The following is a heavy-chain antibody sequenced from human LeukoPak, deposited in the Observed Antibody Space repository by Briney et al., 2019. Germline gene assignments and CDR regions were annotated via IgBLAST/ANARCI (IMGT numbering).Heavy chain of an antibody. CDR3: ARQIGYCSGGSCYLDY. V-gene: IGHV3-23*01. J-gene: IGHJ4*02. CDR2: ISGSGEST. CDR1: GFTFSSYA. Sequence: PGGSLRLSCVASGFTFSSYAMSRVRQAPGKGLEWVSAISGSGESTYHADSVKGRFTISRDKSKNTLYLQMNCLRAEDTAVYYCARQIGYCSGGSCYLDYWGQGTLVTVSS. D-gene: IGHD2-15*01.